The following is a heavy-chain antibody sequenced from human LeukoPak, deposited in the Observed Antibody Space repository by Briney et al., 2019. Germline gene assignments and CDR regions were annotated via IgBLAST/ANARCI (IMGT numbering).Heavy chain of an antibody. CDR3: ARVRYRMKGYKFDY. J-gene: IGHJ4*02. CDR1: GYTFAGYY. CDR2: INPNSTTT. V-gene: IGHV1-2*02. Sequence: ASVKVSCKASGYTFAGYYVHWVRQAPGQGLEWMGWINPNSTTTHYAQKFQGRVTMTRDTSISTAYMELRRLRSDDTATYYCARVRYRMKGYKFDYWGQGTLVTVSS. D-gene: IGHD5-18*01.